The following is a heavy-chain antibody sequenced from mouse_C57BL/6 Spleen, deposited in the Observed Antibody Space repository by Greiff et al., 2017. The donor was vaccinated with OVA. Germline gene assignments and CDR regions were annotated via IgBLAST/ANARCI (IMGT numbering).Heavy chain of an antibody. CDR3: ARPGTGFDY. CDR2: IDPSDSYT. CDR1: GYTFTSYW. J-gene: IGHJ2*01. Sequence: QVQLQQPGAELVKPGASVKLSCKASGYTFTSYWMQWVKQRPGQGLEWIGEIDPSDSYTNYNQKFKGKATLTVDTSSSTAYMQLSSLTSEDSAVYYCARPGTGFDYWGQGTTLTVSS. D-gene: IGHD3-3*01. V-gene: IGHV1-50*01.